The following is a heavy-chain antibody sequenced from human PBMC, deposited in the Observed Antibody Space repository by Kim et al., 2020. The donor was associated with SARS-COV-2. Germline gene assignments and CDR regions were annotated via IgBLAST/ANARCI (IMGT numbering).Heavy chain of an antibody. CDR2: IYHSGST. CDR3: ASNSYSNSFAFDI. CDR1: GVSITSSNW. V-gene: IGHV4-4*02. J-gene: IGHJ3*02. D-gene: IGHD6-6*01. Sequence: SETLFLTCAVSGVSITSSNWWSWVRQPPGKGLEWIGEIYHSGSTNYNPSLKSRVTISVDKSNNQFSLKLSSVTAADTAVYYCASNSYSNSFAFDIWGQGTMVTVSS.